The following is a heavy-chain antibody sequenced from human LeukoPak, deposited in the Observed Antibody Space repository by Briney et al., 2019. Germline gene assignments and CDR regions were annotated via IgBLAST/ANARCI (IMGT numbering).Heavy chain of an antibody. Sequence: LPGGSLRLSCGASGFTFSKYGMSWVRQAPGKGLEWVSVISASGGSTYYADSVKGRFTISRDNSKNTLYLQMNGLRAEDTAVCYCAKGSSNYTPNDYWGQGTLVTVSS. J-gene: IGHJ4*02. CDR2: ISASGGST. D-gene: IGHD3-10*01. CDR1: GFTFSKYG. CDR3: AKGSSNYTPNDY. V-gene: IGHV3-23*01.